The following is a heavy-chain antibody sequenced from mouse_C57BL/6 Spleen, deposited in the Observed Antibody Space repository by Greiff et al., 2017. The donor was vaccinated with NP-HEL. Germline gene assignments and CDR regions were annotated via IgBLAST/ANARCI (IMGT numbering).Heavy chain of an antibody. J-gene: IGHJ3*01. V-gene: IGHV10-1*01. D-gene: IGHD2-4*01. Sequence: EVQRVESGGGLVQPKGSLKLSCAASGFSFNTYAMNWVRQAPGKGLEWVARIRSKSNNYATYYADSVKDRFTISRDDSESMLYLQMNNLKTEDTAMYYCVIPAHYDYDWFAYWGQGTLVTVSA. CDR3: VIPAHYDYDWFAY. CDR1: GFSFNTYA. CDR2: IRSKSNNYAT.